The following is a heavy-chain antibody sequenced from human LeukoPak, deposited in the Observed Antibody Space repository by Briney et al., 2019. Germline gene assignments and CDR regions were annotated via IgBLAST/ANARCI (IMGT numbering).Heavy chain of an antibody. J-gene: IGHJ2*01. D-gene: IGHD2-2*02. CDR3: ASHHFSPNTYCSSTSCYRWAWSFDI. CDR2: INHSGRT. V-gene: IGHV4-34*01. CDR1: GLSFSGYY. Sequence: SETLSLTCAVYGLSFSGYYWSWIRQPPGQGLEWIGEINHSGRTNYNPSLKRRAIISVDTSKNKFSLKLSSVTDADTALYYRASHHFSPNTYCSSTSCYRWAWSFDIWGRGTLVTVSS.